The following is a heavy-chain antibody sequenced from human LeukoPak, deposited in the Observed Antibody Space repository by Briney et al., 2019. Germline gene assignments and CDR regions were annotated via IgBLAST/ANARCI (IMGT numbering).Heavy chain of an antibody. CDR1: GGSISTYY. CDR3: ARLVVAATYYFDY. CDR2: IYYSGST. J-gene: IGHJ4*02. D-gene: IGHD2-15*01. Sequence: PSETLSLTCTVSGGSISTYYWSWIRQPPGKGLEWIGSIYYSGSTYYNPSLKSRVTISVDTPKNQFSLKLCSVTAADTAVYYCARLVVAATYYFDYWGQGTLVTVSS. V-gene: IGHV4-59*05.